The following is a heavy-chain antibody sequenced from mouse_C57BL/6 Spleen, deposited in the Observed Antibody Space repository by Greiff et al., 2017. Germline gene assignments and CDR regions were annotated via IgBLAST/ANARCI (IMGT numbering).Heavy chain of an antibody. J-gene: IGHJ1*03. CDR3: TREVYYYGSSHWYFDV. D-gene: IGHD1-1*01. V-gene: IGHV5-9-1*02. Sequence: EVQVVESGEGLVKPGGSLKLSCAASGFTFSSYAMSWVRQTPEKRLEWVAYISSGGDYIYYADTVKGRFTISRDNARNTLYLQMSSLKSEDTAMYYGTREVYYYGSSHWYFDVWGTGTTVTVSS. CDR2: ISSGGDYI. CDR1: GFTFSSYA.